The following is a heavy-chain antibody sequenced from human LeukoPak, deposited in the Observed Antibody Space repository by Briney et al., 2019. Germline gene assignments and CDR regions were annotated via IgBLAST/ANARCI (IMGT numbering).Heavy chain of an antibody. CDR3: ARAGVEGYGDYVVRD. CDR2: INAGNGNT. V-gene: IGHV1-3*01. D-gene: IGHD4-17*01. Sequence: ASVKVSCKASGYTFTSYAMHWVRQAPGQRLEWMGWINAGNGNTKYSQNFQGRVTITRDTSASTAYMELSSLRSEDTAVYYCARAGVEGYGDYVVRDWGQGTLVTVSS. CDR1: GYTFTSYA. J-gene: IGHJ4*02.